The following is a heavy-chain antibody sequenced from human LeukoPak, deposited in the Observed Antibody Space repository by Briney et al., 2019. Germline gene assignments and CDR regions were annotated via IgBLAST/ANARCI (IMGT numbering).Heavy chain of an antibody. CDR3: ARDSTEWEPGHKDAFDI. CDR1: GYTFTTYY. J-gene: IGHJ3*02. V-gene: IGHV1-69*13. D-gene: IGHD1-26*01. CDR2: IIPIFGTA. Sequence: ASVKVSCKASGYTFTTYYIHWVRQAPGQGLEWMGGIIPIFGTANYAQKFQGRVTITADESTSTAYMELSSLRSEDTAVYYCARDSTEWEPGHKDAFDIWGQGTMVTVSS.